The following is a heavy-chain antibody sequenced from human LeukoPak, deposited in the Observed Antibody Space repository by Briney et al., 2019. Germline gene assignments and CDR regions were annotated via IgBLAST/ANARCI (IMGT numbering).Heavy chain of an antibody. CDR1: GGSFSGYY. V-gene: IGHV4-34*01. Sequence: NTSETLSLTCAVYGGSFSGYYWSWIRQPPGKGLEWIGEINHSGGTNYSPSLKSRVTISVDTSKNQFSLKLSSVTAADTAVYYCARRIAARSKGILDYWGQGTLVTVSS. CDR2: INHSGGT. D-gene: IGHD6-6*01. CDR3: ARRIAARSKGILDY. J-gene: IGHJ4*02.